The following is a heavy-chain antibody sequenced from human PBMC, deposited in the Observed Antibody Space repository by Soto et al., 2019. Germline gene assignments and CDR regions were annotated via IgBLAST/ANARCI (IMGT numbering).Heavy chain of an antibody. CDR1: GFTFSDYY. CDR2: ISSSSSYT. Sequence: GSLRLSCAASGFTFSDYYMSWIRQAPGKGLEWVSYISSSSSYTNYADSVKGRFTISRDNAKNSLYLQMNGLRAEDTAVYYCARGGNWNHHDYWGQGTLVTVSS. D-gene: IGHD1-20*01. J-gene: IGHJ4*02. V-gene: IGHV3-11*06. CDR3: ARGGNWNHHDY.